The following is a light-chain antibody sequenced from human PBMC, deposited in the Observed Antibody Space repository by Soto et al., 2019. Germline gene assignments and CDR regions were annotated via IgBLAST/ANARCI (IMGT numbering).Light chain of an antibody. V-gene: IGKV3-20*01. CDR2: GAS. CDR1: QSVSSSY. J-gene: IGKJ4*01. CDR3: QSGVT. Sequence: EIVLTQSPGTLSLSPGERATLACRASQSVSSSYLAWYQQKPGQAPRLLIYGASSRATGIPDRFSGSGSGTDFTLTISTLEPEDFAVYYCQSGVTFGGGTKVEIK.